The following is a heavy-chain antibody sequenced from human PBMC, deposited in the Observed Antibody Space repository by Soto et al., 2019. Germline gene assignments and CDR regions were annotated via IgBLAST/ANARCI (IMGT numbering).Heavy chain of an antibody. D-gene: IGHD3-22*01. CDR3: AKLVYYDSSGYYSLDY. J-gene: IGHJ4*02. Sequence: GGSLRLSCAASGFTFSSYGMHWVRQAPGKGLEWVAVISYDGSNKYYADSVKGRFTISRDNSKNTLYLQMNSLRAEDTVVYYCAKLVYYDSSGYYSLDYWGQGALVTVS. CDR2: ISYDGSNK. V-gene: IGHV3-30*18. CDR1: GFTFSSYG.